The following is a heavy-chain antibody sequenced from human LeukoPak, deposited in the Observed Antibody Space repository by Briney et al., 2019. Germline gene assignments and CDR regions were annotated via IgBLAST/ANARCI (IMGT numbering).Heavy chain of an antibody. V-gene: IGHV3-43*02. CDR1: GFTFSSYN. J-gene: IGHJ4*02. CDR2: ISGDGGST. D-gene: IGHD2-15*01. Sequence: GGSLRLSCAASGFTFSSYNMNWVRQAPGKGLEWVSLISGDGGSTYYADSVKGRFTISRDNSKNSLYLQMNSLRTEDTALYYCAKDTPGSCSGGSCYSSFDYWGQGTLVTVSS. CDR3: AKDTPGSCSGGSCYSSFDY.